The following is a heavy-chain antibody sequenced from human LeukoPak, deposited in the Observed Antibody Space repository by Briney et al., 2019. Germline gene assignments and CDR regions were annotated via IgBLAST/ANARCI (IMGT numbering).Heavy chain of an antibody. V-gene: IGHV4-59*01. J-gene: IGHJ6*02. CDR1: GGSISSYY. D-gene: IGHD4-23*01. CDR3: AGGSPGGTTVVIWGGYYYYYGMDV. Sequence: SETRSLTCTVSGGSISSYYWSWIRQPPGKGLEWIGYIYYSGSTNYNPSLKSRVTISVDTSKNQFSLKLSSVTAADTAVYYCAGGSPGGTTVVIWGGYYYYYGMDVWGQGTTVTVSS. CDR2: IYYSGST.